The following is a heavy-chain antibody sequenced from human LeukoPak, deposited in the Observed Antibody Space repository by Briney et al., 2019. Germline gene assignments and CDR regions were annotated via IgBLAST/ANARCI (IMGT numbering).Heavy chain of an antibody. CDR2: ISSSSSYI. CDR1: GFTFSDYN. D-gene: IGHD3-10*01. V-gene: IGHV3-21*01. Sequence: GGSLSLSCAASGFTFSDYNMNWVRQAPGKGLEWVSYISSSSSYIYYADSVRGRFTISRDNAKNSLYLQMNSLRAEDTAVYYCAMTWGVVLRPVASYIWGQGTMVTVSS. CDR3: AMTWGVVLRPVASYI. J-gene: IGHJ3*02.